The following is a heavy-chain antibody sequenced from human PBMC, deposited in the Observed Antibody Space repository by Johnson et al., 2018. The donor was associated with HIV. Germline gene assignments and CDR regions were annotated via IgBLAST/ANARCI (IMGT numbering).Heavy chain of an antibody. Sequence: VQLVESGGGLVQPGRSLRLSCAASGFTFSSYAMSWVRQAPGKGLEWVSAISGSGGSTYYADSVKGRFTISRDNSKNTRYLQMTSLRAEDTAVYYCAKNSRITYDARSAFDIWGQGTMVTVSS. CDR2: ISGSGGST. D-gene: IGHD3-3*01. J-gene: IGHJ3*02. CDR3: AKNSRITYDARSAFDI. CDR1: GFTFSSYA. V-gene: IGHV3-23*04.